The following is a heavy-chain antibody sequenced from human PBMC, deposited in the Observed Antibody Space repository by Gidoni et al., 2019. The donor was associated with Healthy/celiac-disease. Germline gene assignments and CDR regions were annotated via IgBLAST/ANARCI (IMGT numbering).Heavy chain of an antibody. V-gene: IGHV3-7*01. CDR3: ARDNWSLFDY. CDR1: GFTFRTYW. CDR2: MNLDGSEK. J-gene: IGHJ4*02. Sequence: EVQLVESGGGLVQPGGSLRLSCAASGFTFRTYWMSCVRQAPGKGLKWVANMNLDGSEKYDVDSVKGRFTISRYNAKNSLYLQMNSLRAEDTAVYYCARDNWSLFDYWGQGTLVTVSS. D-gene: IGHD1-20*01.